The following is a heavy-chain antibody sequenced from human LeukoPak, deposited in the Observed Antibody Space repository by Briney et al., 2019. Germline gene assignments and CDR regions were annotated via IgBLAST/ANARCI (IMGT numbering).Heavy chain of an antibody. CDR3: ARMETYYDSSGYLDY. Sequence: GESLKISCKGSGYSFTSYWIGWVRQMPGKGLEWMGIIYPGDSDTRYSPSFQGLVIISADKSISTAYLQWSSLKASDTAMYYCARMETYYDSSGYLDYWGQGTLVTVSS. V-gene: IGHV5-51*01. CDR2: IYPGDSDT. D-gene: IGHD3-22*01. CDR1: GYSFTSYW. J-gene: IGHJ4*02.